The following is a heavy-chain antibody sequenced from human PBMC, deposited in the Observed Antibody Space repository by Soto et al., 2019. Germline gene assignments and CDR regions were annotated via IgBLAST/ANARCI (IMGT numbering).Heavy chain of an antibody. D-gene: IGHD3-10*01. CDR2: INHSGST. CDR3: ARAYYGSGSYYKIAAWFDP. CDR1: GGSFSGYY. V-gene: IGHV4-34*01. J-gene: IGHJ5*02. Sequence: QVQLQKWGAGLLKPSETLSLTCAVYGGSFSGYYWSWIRQPPGKGLEWIGEINHSGSTNYNPSLKSRVTISVDTSKNQFSLKLSSVTAADTAVYYCARAYYGSGSYYKIAAWFDPWGQGTLVTVSS.